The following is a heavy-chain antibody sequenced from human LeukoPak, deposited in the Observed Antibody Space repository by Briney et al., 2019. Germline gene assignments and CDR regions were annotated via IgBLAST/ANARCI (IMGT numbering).Heavy chain of an antibody. Sequence: ASVKVSYKASGYTFTGYYMHWVRQAPGQGLEWMGRINPNSGGTNYAQKFQGRVTMTRDTSISTAYMELSRLRSDDTAVYYCAKGSYYDSSGYYFFDYWGQGTLVTVSS. CDR1: GYTFTGYY. V-gene: IGHV1-2*06. CDR3: AKGSYYDSSGYYFFDY. J-gene: IGHJ4*02. D-gene: IGHD3-22*01. CDR2: INPNSGGT.